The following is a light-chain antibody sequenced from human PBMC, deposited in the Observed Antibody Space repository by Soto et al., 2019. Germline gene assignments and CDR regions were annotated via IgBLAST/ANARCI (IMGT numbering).Light chain of an antibody. CDR3: SSYTISSTWV. CDR2: EVT. CDR1: SNDVGIYNY. Sequence: QSALTQPASVSGSPGQSITISCTGTSNDVGIYNYVSWYQQHPGIAPKLIIYEVTNRPSGVSDRFSGSKSDNTASLTISGLQAEDEADYYCSSYTISSTWVFGGGTKVTVL. V-gene: IGLV2-14*01. J-gene: IGLJ3*02.